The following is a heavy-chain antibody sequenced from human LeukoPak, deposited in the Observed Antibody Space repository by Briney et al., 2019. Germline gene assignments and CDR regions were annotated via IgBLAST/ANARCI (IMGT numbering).Heavy chain of an antibody. J-gene: IGHJ2*01. CDR1: GGSISSYY. Sequence: TETLCLTCTVSGGSISSYYWSWIRQPPGKGLEWIGYIYYSGSTNYNPSLKSRVTISVDTSKNQFSLKLSSVTAAGTAVYYCARGASYWYFDLWGRGALVTVSS. CDR3: ARGASYWYFDL. V-gene: IGHV4-59*01. CDR2: IYYSGST.